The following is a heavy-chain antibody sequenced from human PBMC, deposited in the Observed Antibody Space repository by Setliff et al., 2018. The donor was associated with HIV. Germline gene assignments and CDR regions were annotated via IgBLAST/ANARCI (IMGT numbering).Heavy chain of an antibody. CDR1: GGSSNSYY. CDR3: ARATRTIFGVVYFDY. D-gene: IGHD3-3*01. Sequence: SETLSLTCTVSGGSSNSYYWSWIRQPPGKGLEWIGYIYTSGGTNYNPSLKSRVTISVDTSKNQFSLKLNSVTAADTAVHYCARATRTIFGVVYFDYWGQGTLVTVSS. J-gene: IGHJ4*02. V-gene: IGHV4-4*09. CDR2: IYTSGGT.